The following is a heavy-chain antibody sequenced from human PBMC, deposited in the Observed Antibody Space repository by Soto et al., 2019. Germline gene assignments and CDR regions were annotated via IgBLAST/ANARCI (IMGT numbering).Heavy chain of an antibody. CDR2: INHRGST. J-gene: IGHJ6*03. D-gene: IGHD4-17*01. CDR3: ARGRGTTMTPVHYYMDV. CDR1: GGSFSGYY. Sequence: PSETLSLTCAVNGGSFSGYYLSWIRQPPGKGLEWIGEINHRGSTNHNPSLKRRVTISVDTSKKQMSLNLSSATAADTAMYYCARGRGTTMTPVHYYMDVWGKGTTVTVSS. V-gene: IGHV4-34*01.